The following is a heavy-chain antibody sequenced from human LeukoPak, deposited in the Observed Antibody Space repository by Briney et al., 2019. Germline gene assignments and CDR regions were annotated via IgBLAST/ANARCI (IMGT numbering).Heavy chain of an antibody. CDR3: AKEKWVYNWKYDSSGSGINY. J-gene: IGHJ4*02. D-gene: IGHD3-22*01. CDR1: GFTFSSYT. Sequence: KTGGSLRLSCAASGFTFSSYTMNWVRQAPGKGLEWVSPISTSSSYIYYADSVKGRFTISRDNAKKSLYLQMNSLRAEDTAVYYCAKEKWVYNWKYDSSGSGINYWGQGTLVTVSS. V-gene: IGHV3-21*01. CDR2: ISTSSSYI.